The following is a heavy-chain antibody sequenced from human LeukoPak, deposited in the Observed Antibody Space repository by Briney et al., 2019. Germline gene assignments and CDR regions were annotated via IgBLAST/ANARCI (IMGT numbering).Heavy chain of an antibody. V-gene: IGHV3-7*03. CDR2: IKRDGSEK. D-gene: IGHD6-19*01. J-gene: IGHJ4*02. Sequence: GGSLRLSCAASGFTFNSYWMNWVRQAPGRGLEWVADIKRDGSEKYYVDSVKGRFTISRDNAKNSLDLQMNSLRVEDTAVYYCARLGPASSGWPESFDYWGQGTLVTVSS. CDR3: ARLGPASSGWPESFDY. CDR1: GFTFNSYW.